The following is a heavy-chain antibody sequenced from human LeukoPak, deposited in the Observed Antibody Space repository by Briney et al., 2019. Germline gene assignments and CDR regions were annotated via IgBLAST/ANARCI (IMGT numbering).Heavy chain of an antibody. CDR1: GFTFSNAW. V-gene: IGHV3-15*01. Sequence: GGSLRLSCAATGFTFSNAWMSWVRQAPGKGLEWVGRIKSKTDGGTTDYAAPVKGRFTISRDDSKNTLYLQMNSLKTEDTAVYYCTTIAVAYYYMDVWGKGTTVTISS. J-gene: IGHJ6*03. D-gene: IGHD6-19*01. CDR2: IKSKTDGGTT. CDR3: TTIAVAYYYMDV.